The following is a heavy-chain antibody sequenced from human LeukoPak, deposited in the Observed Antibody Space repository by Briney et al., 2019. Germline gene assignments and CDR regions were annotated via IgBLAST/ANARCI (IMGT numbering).Heavy chain of an antibody. CDR2: INHSGST. J-gene: IGHJ4*02. CDR1: GGSLSGNY. D-gene: IGHD5-18*01. V-gene: IGHV4-34*01. CDR3: ARGRGYSHELFFDY. Sequence: PSETRSFTWPVYGGSLSGNYCRWIRPPPRKGLEWIGEINHSGSTNYNPSLKSRVTISVDTSKNQFSLKLSSVTAADTAVYYCARGRGYSHELFFDYWGQGTLVTVSS.